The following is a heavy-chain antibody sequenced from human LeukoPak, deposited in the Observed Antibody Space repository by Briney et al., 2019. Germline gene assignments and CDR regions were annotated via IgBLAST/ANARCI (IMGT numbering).Heavy chain of an antibody. V-gene: IGHV4-34*01. CDR2: INHSRSP. CDR1: GGSFSGYY. Sequence: SETLSLTCAVYGGSFSGYYWSWIRQPPGKGLEWIGEINHSRSPSYNPSLKRRVTISVDTSKNHFSLKLSSVTAADTAVYYCARVGLLWFPRTTASNWFDPWGQGTLVSVSS. D-gene: IGHD3-10*01. J-gene: IGHJ5*02. CDR3: ARVGLLWFPRTTASNWFDP.